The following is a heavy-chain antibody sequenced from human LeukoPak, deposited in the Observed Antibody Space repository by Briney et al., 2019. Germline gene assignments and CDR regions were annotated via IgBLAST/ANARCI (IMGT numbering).Heavy chain of an antibody. V-gene: IGHV5-51*01. CDR2: IYPGDSDT. D-gene: IGHD6-19*01. J-gene: IGHJ4*02. Sequence: GESLKISCKGSGYSFTSYWIGWVRQMPGKGLEWMGFIYPGDSDTRYSPSFQGQVTISADKSISTAYLQWSSLKASDTAMYYCARGPSGKYSSGWYLYWGQGTLVTVSS. CDR3: ARGPSGKYSSGWYLY. CDR1: GYSFTSYW.